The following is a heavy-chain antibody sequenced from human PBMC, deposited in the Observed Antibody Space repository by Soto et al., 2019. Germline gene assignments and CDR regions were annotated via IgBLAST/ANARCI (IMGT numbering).Heavy chain of an antibody. CDR3: ERAHNGVFGYVWNSFDF. Sequence: EAQLVESGGGLVQPGRSLRLYCAASGFTFDNYAMHWVRQGPGKGLEWVSGINWNSVTFDYADSVKGRFTISRDNAKNSLYMKMDGLIPEDTAFFYCERAHNGVFGYVWNSFDFGGRGPLVPVSS. CDR1: GFTFDNYA. CDR2: INWNSVTF. V-gene: IGHV3-9*01. D-gene: IGHD3-16*01. J-gene: IGHJ4*02.